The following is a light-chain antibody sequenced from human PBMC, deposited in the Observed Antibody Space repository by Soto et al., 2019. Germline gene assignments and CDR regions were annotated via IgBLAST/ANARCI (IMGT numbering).Light chain of an antibody. J-gene: IGLJ1*01. CDR1: SSNIWAGYD. CDR2: GNS. CDR3: QSYDSSLSGSDV. Sequence: QSVLTQPPSVSGAPGQRVTISCTGSSSNIWAGYDVHWYQQLPGTAPKLLIYGNSNRPSGVPDRFSGSKSGTSASLAITGLQAADEADYYCQSYDSSLSGSDVFGTGTKVTVL. V-gene: IGLV1-40*01.